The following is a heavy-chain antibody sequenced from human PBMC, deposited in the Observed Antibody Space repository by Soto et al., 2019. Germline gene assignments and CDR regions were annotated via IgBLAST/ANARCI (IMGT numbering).Heavy chain of an antibody. Sequence: QVQLQESGPGLVKPSQTLSLTCTVSGGSISSGDYYWSWIRQPPGKGLEWIGYIYYSGSTYYNPSLKSRVTRSVDTSKDQFSLKLSSVTAADTAVYYCARDRMGSYEGPGVDYWGQGTLVAVSS. CDR1: GGSISSGDYY. CDR3: ARDRMGSYEGPGVDY. D-gene: IGHD3-16*01. J-gene: IGHJ4*02. CDR2: IYYSGST. V-gene: IGHV4-30-4*01.